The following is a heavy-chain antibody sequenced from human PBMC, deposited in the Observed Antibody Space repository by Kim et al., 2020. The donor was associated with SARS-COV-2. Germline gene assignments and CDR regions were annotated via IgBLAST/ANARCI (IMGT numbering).Heavy chain of an antibody. CDR2: MHYSGGS. V-gene: IGHV4-39*01. J-gene: IGHJ4*02. CDR1: GGSVTSGNDW. CDR3: VRHVGDSKYYFDS. D-gene: IGHD2-15*01. Sequence: SETLSLTCTVSGGSVTSGNDWWGWIRQPPGKGLEWIASMHYSGGSHYNLSLKSRVTGSVDMSKNQCAMQLRSVNAADTAVYYCVRHVGDSKYYFDSWGQGTLVIVSP.